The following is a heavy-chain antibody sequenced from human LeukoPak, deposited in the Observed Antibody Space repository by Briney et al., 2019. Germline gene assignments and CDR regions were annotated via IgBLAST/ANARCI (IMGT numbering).Heavy chain of an antibody. CDR2: INAGKGRT. CDR1: GYTFTSYA. J-gene: IGHJ6*02. CDR3: ARGSDYSLGYYQYGMDV. V-gene: IGHV1-3*01. Sequence: ASVKVSCKTSGYTFTSYAVHWVRQAPGQRFEWMGWINAGKGRTKYSQKFQGRVTITRDTAARTAYMELSSLSSEDTAVYYCARGSDYSLGYYQYGMDVWGQGTTDTVSS. D-gene: IGHD4-11*01.